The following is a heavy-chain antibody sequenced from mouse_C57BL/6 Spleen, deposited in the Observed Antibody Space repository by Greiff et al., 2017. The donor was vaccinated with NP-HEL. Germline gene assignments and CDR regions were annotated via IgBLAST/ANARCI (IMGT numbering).Heavy chain of an antibody. CDR1: GYTFTDYE. D-gene: IGHD1-1*01. Sequence: VQLQQSGAELVRPGASVTLSCKASGYTFTDYEMHWVKQTPVHGLEWIGAIDPETGGTAYNQKFKGKAILTADKSSSTAYMELRSLTSEDSAVYYCTTYYYGISRFAYWGQGTLVTVSA. V-gene: IGHV1-15*01. CDR3: TTYYYGISRFAY. J-gene: IGHJ3*01. CDR2: IDPETGGT.